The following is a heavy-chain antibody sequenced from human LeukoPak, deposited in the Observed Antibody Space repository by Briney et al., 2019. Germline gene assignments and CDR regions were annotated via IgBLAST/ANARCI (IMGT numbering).Heavy chain of an antibody. Sequence: SVRVSCKASGGTFSSYAISWVRQAPGQGLEWMGGIIPIFGTANYAQKFQGRVTITADESTSTAYMELSSLRSEDTAVYYCARAKWELLSYFDYWGQGTLVTVSS. CDR3: ARAKWELLSYFDY. D-gene: IGHD1-26*01. CDR2: IIPIFGTA. CDR1: GGTFSSYA. J-gene: IGHJ4*02. V-gene: IGHV1-69*13.